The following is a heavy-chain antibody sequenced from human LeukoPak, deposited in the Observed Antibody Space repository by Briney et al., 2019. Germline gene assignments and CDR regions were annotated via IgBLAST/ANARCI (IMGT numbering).Heavy chain of an antibody. D-gene: IGHD2-15*01. Sequence: SVKVSCKASGGTFSSYAISWVRQAPGQGLEWMGGIIPIFGTANYAQKFQGRVTITTDESTSTAYMELSSLRSEDTAVYYCARGEDCSGGSCYSEMVWGQGTMVTVSS. V-gene: IGHV1-69*05. CDR2: IIPIFGTA. J-gene: IGHJ3*01. CDR1: GGTFSSYA. CDR3: ARGEDCSGGSCYSEMV.